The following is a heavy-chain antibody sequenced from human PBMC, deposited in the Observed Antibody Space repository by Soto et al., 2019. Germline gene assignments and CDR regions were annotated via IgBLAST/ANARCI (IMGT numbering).Heavy chain of an antibody. CDR3: ARGWRSSAYYANQDHDAFAI. CDR1: GYTFTGYY. CDR2: INPNSGGT. J-gene: IGHJ3*02. V-gene: IGHV1-2*04. Sequence: ASVKVSCKASGYTFTGYYMHWVRQAPGQGLEWMGWINPNSGGTNYAQKFQGWVTMTRDTSISTAYMELSRLRSDDTAVYYCARGWRSSAYYANQDHDAFAIWGQGTMVTVSS. D-gene: IGHD3-22*01.